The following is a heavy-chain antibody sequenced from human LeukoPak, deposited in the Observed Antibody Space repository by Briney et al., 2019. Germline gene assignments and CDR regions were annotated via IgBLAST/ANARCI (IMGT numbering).Heavy chain of an antibody. J-gene: IGHJ4*02. V-gene: IGHV1-18*01. CDR2: ISAYNGNT. CDR1: GYTFTSYG. CDR3: ARDEFAYCGGDCYSYYFDY. D-gene: IGHD2-21*02. Sequence: ASVKVSCMASGYTFTSYGISWVRQAPGQGLEWMGWISAYNGNTNYAQKLQGRVTMTTDTSTSTAYMELRSLRSDDTAVYYCARDEFAYCGGDCYSYYFDYWGQGTLVTVSS.